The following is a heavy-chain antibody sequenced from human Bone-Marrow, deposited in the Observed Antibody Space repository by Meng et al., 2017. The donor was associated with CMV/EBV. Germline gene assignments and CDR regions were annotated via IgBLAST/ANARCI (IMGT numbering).Heavy chain of an antibody. CDR2: MTPNSGGP. CDR3: ARDFGRSADY. CDR1: GYSFAAYY. D-gene: IGHD3-10*01. V-gene: IGHV1-2*02. J-gene: IGHJ4*02. Sequence: ASVKVCKASGYSFAAYYMHWVRQAPGQRFEWLGWMTPNSGGPQYAQKFQGRVTMTRDTSTSTDYMELSSLTSDDTAVYYCARDFGRSADYWGQGTLVTVSS.